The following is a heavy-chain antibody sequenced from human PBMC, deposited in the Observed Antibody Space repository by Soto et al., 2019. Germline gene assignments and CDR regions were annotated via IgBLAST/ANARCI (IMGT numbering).Heavy chain of an antibody. CDR1: GGSVSSGSYY. Sequence: SETLSLTCTVSGGSVSSGSYYWSWIRQPPGKGLEWIGYISYSGSTKYNPSLKSRVTMSVDSSKNQFSLKLSSVTAADTAVYYCARDQSGSYYGFDYWGQGTLVTVS. D-gene: IGHD1-26*01. V-gene: IGHV4-61*01. CDR3: ARDQSGSYYGFDY. CDR2: ISYSGST. J-gene: IGHJ4*02.